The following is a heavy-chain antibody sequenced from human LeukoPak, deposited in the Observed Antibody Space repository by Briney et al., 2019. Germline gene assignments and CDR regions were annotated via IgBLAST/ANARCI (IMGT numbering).Heavy chain of an antibody. D-gene: IGHD4-17*01. V-gene: IGHV3-23*01. J-gene: IGHJ4*02. CDR3: ARDYADYVGYFFLDY. Sequence: GGSLRLSCAASGFTFNNYAMNWVRQAPGKGLEWVSSISGGGETTYYADSAKGRFTISRDNSQNTLYLQMNSLRAEDTAVYYCARDYADYVGYFFLDYWGQGTLVTVSS. CDR1: GFTFNNYA. CDR2: ISGGGETT.